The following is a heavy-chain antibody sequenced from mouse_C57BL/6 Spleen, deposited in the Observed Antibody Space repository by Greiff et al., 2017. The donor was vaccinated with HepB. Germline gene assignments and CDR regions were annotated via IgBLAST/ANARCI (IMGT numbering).Heavy chain of an antibody. CDR3: ARWNGNPYAMDY. CDR2: IYPSDSET. D-gene: IGHD2-1*01. Sequence: QVQLQQPGAEQVRPGSSVKLSCKASGYTFTSYWMDWVKQRPGQGLEWIGNIYPSDSETHYNQKFKDKATLTVDKSSSTAYMQLSSLTSEDSAVYYCARWNGNPYAMDYWGQGTSVTVSS. J-gene: IGHJ4*01. V-gene: IGHV1-61*01. CDR1: GYTFTSYW.